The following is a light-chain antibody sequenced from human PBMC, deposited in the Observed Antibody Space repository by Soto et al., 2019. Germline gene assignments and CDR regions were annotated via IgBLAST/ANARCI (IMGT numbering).Light chain of an antibody. CDR1: SRDIGGYKF. CDR3: RSYTNSTTY. CDR2: EVN. J-gene: IGLJ1*01. Sequence: QSALTQPASVSGSPGQWITISFTGTSRDIGGYKFVSWYQQHPGHAPKLMIYEVNNRPSRVSSRFSGSKSGNTASLTISGLQDEDEADYYCRSYTNSTTYFGTGTKVTVL. V-gene: IGLV2-14*01.